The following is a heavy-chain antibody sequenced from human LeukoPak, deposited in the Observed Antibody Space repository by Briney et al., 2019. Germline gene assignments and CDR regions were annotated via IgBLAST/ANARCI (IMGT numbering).Heavy chain of an antibody. J-gene: IGHJ6*03. CDR2: INPNSGGT. Sequence: GASVKVSCKASGYTFTSYGISWVRQAPGQGLEWMGWINPNSGGTNYAQKFQGRVTMTRNTSISTAYMELSSLRSEDTAVYYCASSESGTMIKGGRPYYYYYMDVWGKGTTVTISS. CDR1: GYTFTSYG. CDR3: ASSESGTMIKGGRPYYYYYMDV. V-gene: IGHV1-8*02. D-gene: IGHD1-7*01.